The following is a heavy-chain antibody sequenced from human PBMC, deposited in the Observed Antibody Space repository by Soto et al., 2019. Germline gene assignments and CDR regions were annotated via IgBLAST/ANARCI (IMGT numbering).Heavy chain of an antibody. D-gene: IGHD3-3*01. J-gene: IGHJ4*02. CDR1: GFTFSSYA. CDR2: ISGSGGST. V-gene: IGHV3-23*01. CDR3: AKDPSMLLWSGSPVPDY. Sequence: PGGSLRLSCAASGFTFSSYAMSWVRQAPGKGLEWVSAISGSGGSTYYADSVKGRFTISRDNSKNTLYLQMNSLRAEDTAVYYCAKDPSMLLWSGSPVPDYWGQGTLVTVSS.